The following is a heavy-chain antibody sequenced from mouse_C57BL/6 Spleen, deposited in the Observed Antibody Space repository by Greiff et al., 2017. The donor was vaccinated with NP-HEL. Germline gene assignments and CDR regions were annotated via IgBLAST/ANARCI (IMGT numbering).Heavy chain of an antibody. CDR2: IYPGSGNT. D-gene: IGHD1-1*01. CDR1: GYSFTSYY. V-gene: IGHV1-66*01. Sequence: VMLVESGPELVKPGASVKISCKASGYSFTSYYIHWVKQRPGQGLEWIGWIYPGSGNTKYNEKFKGKATLTADTSSSTAYMQLSSLTSEDSAVYYCARSLLRSLFDYWGQGTTLTVSS. J-gene: IGHJ2*01. CDR3: ARSLLRSLFDY.